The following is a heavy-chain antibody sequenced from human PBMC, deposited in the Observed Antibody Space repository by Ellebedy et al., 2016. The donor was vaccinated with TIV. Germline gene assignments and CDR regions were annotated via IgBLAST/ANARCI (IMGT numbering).Heavy chain of an antibody. J-gene: IGHJ6*02. CDR3: ARLGKFLEWLSMDV. D-gene: IGHD3-3*01. CDR2: INHSGST. CDR1: GGSISSYY. Sequence: MPSETLSLTCTVSGGSISSYYWSWIRQPPGKGLEWIGEINHSGSTNYNPSLKSRVTISVDTSKNQFSLRLSSVTAADTAVYYCARLGKFLEWLSMDVWGQGTTVTVSS. V-gene: IGHV4-34*01.